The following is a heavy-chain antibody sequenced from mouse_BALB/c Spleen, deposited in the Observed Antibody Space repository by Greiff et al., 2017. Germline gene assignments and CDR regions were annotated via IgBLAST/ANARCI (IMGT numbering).Heavy chain of an antibody. Sequence: QVQLKQPGAELVKPGASVKLSCKASGYTFTSYWMHWVKQRPGQGLEWIGEIDPSDSYTNYNQKFKGKATLTVDKSSSTAYMQLSSLTSEDSAVYYCARRDPIGYAMDYWGQGTSVTVSS. J-gene: IGHJ4*01. CDR1: GYTFTSYW. CDR2: IDPSDSYT. CDR3: ARRDPIGYAMDY. D-gene: IGHD3-3*01. V-gene: IGHV1-69*02.